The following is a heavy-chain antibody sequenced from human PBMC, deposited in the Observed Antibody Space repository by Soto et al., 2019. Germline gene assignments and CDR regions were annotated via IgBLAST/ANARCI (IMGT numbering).Heavy chain of an antibody. CDR2: VSSSGTTI. J-gene: IGHJ4*02. D-gene: IGHD6-6*01. V-gene: IGHV3-11*01. CDR3: ARMGPRAARPSY. Sequence: GGSLRLSCAASGFTFSDYDMSWIRQAPGKGLEWVSFVSSSGTTIYYADSVKGRFTISRDNAKNSLYLQMNSLRAEDTAVYYCARMGPRAARPSYWGQGTLVTVSS. CDR1: GFTFSDYD.